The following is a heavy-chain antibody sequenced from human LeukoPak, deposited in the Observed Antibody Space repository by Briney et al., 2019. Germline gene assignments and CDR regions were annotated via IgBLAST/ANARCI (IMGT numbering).Heavy chain of an antibody. Sequence: SETLSLTCAVYGGSFSGYYWSWIRQPPGKGLEWIGEINHSGSTNYNPSLKSRVTISVDTSKNQFSLKLSSVTAADTAVYYCARLVAAVLSYYYYMDVWGKGTTVTVSS. J-gene: IGHJ6*03. CDR3: ARLVAAVLSYYYYMDV. V-gene: IGHV4-34*01. CDR1: GGSFSGYY. CDR2: INHSGST. D-gene: IGHD6-13*01.